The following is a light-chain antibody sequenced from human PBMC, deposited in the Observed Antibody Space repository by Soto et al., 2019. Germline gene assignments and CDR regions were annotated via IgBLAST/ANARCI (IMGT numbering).Light chain of an antibody. Sequence: QSVLTQPPSASGTPGQRVTISCSGSNSNIGSNTVNWYQQLPGTAPKLLFYSNNQRPSGVPDRFSGSKSGTSASLAISGLQAEDEADYYCAAWDDSLNGWVFGGGTKLTVL. V-gene: IGLV1-44*01. CDR3: AAWDDSLNGWV. CDR1: NSNIGSNT. J-gene: IGLJ3*02. CDR2: SNN.